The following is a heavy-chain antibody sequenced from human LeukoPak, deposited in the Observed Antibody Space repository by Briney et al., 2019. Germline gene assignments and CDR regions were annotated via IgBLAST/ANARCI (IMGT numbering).Heavy chain of an antibody. Sequence: ASVKVSCKASGYTSTGYYMHWVRQAPGQGLEWMGWINPNSGGTNYAQKFQGRVTMTRDTSISTAYMELSRLRSDDTAVYYCAREGPDRSRYFDYWGQGTLVTVSS. CDR3: AREGPDRSRYFDY. CDR2: INPNSGGT. V-gene: IGHV1-2*02. CDR1: GYTSTGYY. J-gene: IGHJ4*02.